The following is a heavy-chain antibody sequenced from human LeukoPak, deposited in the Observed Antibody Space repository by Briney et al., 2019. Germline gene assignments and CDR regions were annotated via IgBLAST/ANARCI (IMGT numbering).Heavy chain of an antibody. V-gene: IGHV1-8*01. J-gene: IGHJ5*02. CDR1: GYTFTSYD. Sequence: ASVKVSCKASGYTFTSYDINWVRQATGQGLEWMGWMDPNSGNTGYAQKFQGKVTMTRNTSISTAHMELSSLRSEDTAVYYCARGRAYGSGSYYARGRALPRTFDPWGQGTLVTVSS. CDR2: MDPNSGNT. CDR3: ARGRAYGSGSYYARGRALPRTFDP. D-gene: IGHD3-10*01.